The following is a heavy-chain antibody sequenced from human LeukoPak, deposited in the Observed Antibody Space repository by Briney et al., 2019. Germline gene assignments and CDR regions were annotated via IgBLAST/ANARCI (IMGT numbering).Heavy chain of an antibody. CDR3: ARGEYCSGGSCYRGDP. CDR2: INHSGST. Sequence: GSLRLSCAASGFTFSSYWMSWVRQPPGKGLEWIGEINHSGSTNYNPSLKSRVTISVDTPKNQFSLKLSSVTAADTAVYYCARGEYCSGGSCYRGDPWGQGTLVTVSS. D-gene: IGHD2-15*01. V-gene: IGHV4-34*01. CDR1: GFTFSSYW. J-gene: IGHJ5*02.